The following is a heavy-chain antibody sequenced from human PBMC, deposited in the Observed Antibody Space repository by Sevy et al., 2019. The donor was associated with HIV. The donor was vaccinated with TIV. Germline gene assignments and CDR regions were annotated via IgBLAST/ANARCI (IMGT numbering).Heavy chain of an antibody. CDR3: AKGAGRTAMVPLCFDY. J-gene: IGHJ4*02. D-gene: IGHD5-18*01. V-gene: IGHV3-20*04. CDR1: GFTFDDYG. Sequence: GGSLRLSCAASGFTFDDYGMSWVRQAPGKGLEWVSGINWNGDSTNYADSARGRFTISRDNAKNSLFLQMNSLRAEDTAFYYCAKGAGRTAMVPLCFDYWGQGTLVTVSS. CDR2: INWNGDST.